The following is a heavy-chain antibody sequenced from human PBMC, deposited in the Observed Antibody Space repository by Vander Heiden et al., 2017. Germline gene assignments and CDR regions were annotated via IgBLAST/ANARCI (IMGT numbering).Heavy chain of an antibody. CDR1: GFTFSSYG. D-gene: IGHD5-18*01. J-gene: IGHJ6*02. Sequence: QVQLVESGGGVVQPGRSLRLSCAASGFTFSSYGMHWVRQAQGKGLEWVAVISYDGSNKYYADSVKGRFTISRDNSKNTLYLQMNSLRAEDTAVYYCAKAHSYGQGGSMDVWGQGTTVTVSS. V-gene: IGHV3-30*18. CDR2: ISYDGSNK. CDR3: AKAHSYGQGGSMDV.